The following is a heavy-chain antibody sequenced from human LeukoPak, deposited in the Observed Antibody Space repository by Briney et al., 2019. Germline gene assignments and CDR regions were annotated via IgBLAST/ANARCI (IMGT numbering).Heavy chain of an antibody. J-gene: IGHJ3*02. CDR3: ARARPWEDAFDI. D-gene: IGHD1-26*01. CDR1: GGSISSGGYY. CDR2: IYHSGST. V-gene: IGHV4-30-2*05. Sequence: PSETLSLTCTVSGGSISSGGYYWSWIRQPPGKGLEWIGYIYHSGSTYYNPSLKSRVTISVDTSKNQFSLKLSSVTAADTAVYYCARARPWEDAFDIWGQGTMVTVSS.